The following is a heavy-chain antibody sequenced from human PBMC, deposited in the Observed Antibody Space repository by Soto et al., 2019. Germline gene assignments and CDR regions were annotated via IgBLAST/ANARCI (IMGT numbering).Heavy chain of an antibody. CDR3: ASVDTAMVTDWLDP. CDR1: GASFSDYY. Sequence: SETLSLTCAVYGASFSDYYLSWIRQSPGKGLEWIGEINHSGSTNYNPSLKSRVTISVDTSKNQFSLKLSSVTAADTAVYYCASVDTAMVTDWLDPWGQGTLVTVSS. D-gene: IGHD5-18*01. V-gene: IGHV4-34*01. J-gene: IGHJ5*02. CDR2: INHSGST.